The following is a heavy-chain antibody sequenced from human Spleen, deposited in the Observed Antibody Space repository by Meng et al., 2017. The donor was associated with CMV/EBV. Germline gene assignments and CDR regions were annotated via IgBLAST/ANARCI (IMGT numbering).Heavy chain of an antibody. J-gene: IGHJ6*02. CDR1: GDSISNFY. V-gene: IGHV4-59*01. CDR2: IYYTGST. D-gene: IGHD6-6*01. Sequence: SETLSLTCTVSGDSISNFYWNWIRQAPGKGLEWIGHIYYTGSTNYNPSLKSRVIMSVDRSKNQFSLNLSSLTAADTAVYYCARLYTTSEGGYYYGLDVWGQGTTVTVSS. CDR3: ARLYTTSEGGYYYGLDV.